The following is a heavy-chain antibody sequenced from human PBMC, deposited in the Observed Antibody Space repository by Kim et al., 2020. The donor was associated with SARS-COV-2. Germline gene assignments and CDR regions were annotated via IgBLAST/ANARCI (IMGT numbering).Heavy chain of an antibody. CDR2: ISAGGDRT. CDR1: GFTFSSYA. D-gene: IGHD6-13*01. V-gene: IGHV3-23*01. J-gene: IGHJ4*02. CDR3: AKAGQRLVWGYFDY. Sequence: GGSLRLSCTVSGFTFSSYAMTWVRQAPGKGLEWVSGISAGGDRTYYADSVKGRFTISRDNSKNTLYLQITTLSAEDTALYYCAKAGQRLVWGYFDYWGQGTLVIVSS.